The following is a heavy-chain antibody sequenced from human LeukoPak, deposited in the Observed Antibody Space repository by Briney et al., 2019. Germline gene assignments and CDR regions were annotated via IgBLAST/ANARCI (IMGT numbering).Heavy chain of an antibody. Sequence: SETLSLTCTVSGGSISSSSYYWGWTRQPPGKGLEWIGSIYYSGSTYYNPSLKSRVTISVDTSKNQFSLKLSSVTAADTAVYYCVARRGYFDYWGQGTLVTVSS. D-gene: IGHD3-10*01. CDR1: GGSISSSSYY. CDR2: IYYSGST. V-gene: IGHV4-39*01. J-gene: IGHJ4*02. CDR3: VARRGYFDY.